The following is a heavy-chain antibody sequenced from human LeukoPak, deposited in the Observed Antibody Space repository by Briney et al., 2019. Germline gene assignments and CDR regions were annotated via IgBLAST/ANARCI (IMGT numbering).Heavy chain of an antibody. CDR2: ISYDGSNK. J-gene: IGHJ4*02. Sequence: GRSLRLSRAASGFTFSSSAMHWVRQAPDKGLEWVAVISYDGSNKYYADSVKGRFTISRDNSKNTLYLQMNSLRADDTAVYYCARDRDSSGWYEGFDYWGQGTLVTVSS. CDR3: ARDRDSSGWYEGFDY. V-gene: IGHV3-30-3*01. CDR1: GFTFSSSA. D-gene: IGHD6-19*01.